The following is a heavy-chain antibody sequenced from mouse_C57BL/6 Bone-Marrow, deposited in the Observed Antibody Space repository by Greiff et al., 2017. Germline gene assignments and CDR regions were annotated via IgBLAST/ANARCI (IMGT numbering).Heavy chain of an antibody. CDR3: ARDRDSSGYYAMDY. CDR1: GYTFTDYN. J-gene: IGHJ4*01. Sequence: EVQLQESGPELVKPGASVKIPCKASGYTFTDYNMDWVKQSHGKSLEWIGDINPNNGGTIYNQKFKGKATLTVDKSSSTGYVELRSLTSEDTAVYDCARDRDSSGYYAMDYWGQGTSVTVSA. V-gene: IGHV1-18*01. CDR2: INPNNGGT. D-gene: IGHD3-2*02.